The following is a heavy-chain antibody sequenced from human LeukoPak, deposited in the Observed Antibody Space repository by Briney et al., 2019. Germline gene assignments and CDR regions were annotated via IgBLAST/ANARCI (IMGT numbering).Heavy chain of an antibody. V-gene: IGHV4-4*09. CDR1: GDSLSAYY. D-gene: IGHD2-8*01. J-gene: IGHJ6*03. CDR2: IYSSGKT. Sequence: SETLSLTCTVSGDSLSAYYWSWIRQPPGRGLEWIGYIYSSGKTNYNPSLKSRVSISVGTSKKQHSLKLTSVTAADTAVYYCAIHTNVDISSFMDVWGKGTTVTVSS. CDR3: AIHTNVDISSFMDV.